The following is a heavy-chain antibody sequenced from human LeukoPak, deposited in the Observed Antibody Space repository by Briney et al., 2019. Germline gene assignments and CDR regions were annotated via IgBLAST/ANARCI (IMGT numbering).Heavy chain of an antibody. CDR1: GFTFSGYS. J-gene: IGHJ4*02. D-gene: IGHD4/OR15-4a*01. V-gene: IGHV3-21*04. CDR2: ISTSSIYI. Sequence: GGSLRLSRVASGFTFSGYSMSWVRQAPGKGLEWVSSISTSSIYIYYADSVKGRFTISRDNAKNSLYLHMNSLRAEDTAVYYCARRAGAYSHPYDYWGQGTLVTVSS. CDR3: ARRAGAYSHPYDY.